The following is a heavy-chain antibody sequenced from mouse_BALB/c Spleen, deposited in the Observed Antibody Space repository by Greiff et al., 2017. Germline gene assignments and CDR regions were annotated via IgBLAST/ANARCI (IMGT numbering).Heavy chain of an antibody. CDR3: ASPPITTATAWFAY. D-gene: IGHD1-2*01. Sequence: QVQLQQSGAELMKPGASVKISCKATGYTFSSYWIEWVKQRPGHGLEWIGEILPGSGSTNYNEKFKGKATFTADTSSNTAYMQLSSLTSEDSAVYYCASPPITTATAWFAYWGQGTLVTVSA. J-gene: IGHJ3*01. CDR1: GYTFSSYW. V-gene: IGHV1-9*01. CDR2: ILPGSGST.